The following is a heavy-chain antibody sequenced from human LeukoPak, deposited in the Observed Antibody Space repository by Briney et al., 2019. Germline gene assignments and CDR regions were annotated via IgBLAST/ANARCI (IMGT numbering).Heavy chain of an antibody. D-gene: IGHD6-13*01. CDR2: VSRNGGAST. Sequence: GGSLRLSCAASGFTFSNYVMTWVRQAPGKGLEWVSAVSRNGGASTYYADSVKGRFTISRDNSKNTLYLQMNSLRAEDTAVYYCAKTLAVAGSDYWGQGTLVTVSS. CDR3: AKTLAVAGSDY. J-gene: IGHJ4*02. CDR1: GFTFSNYV. V-gene: IGHV3-23*01.